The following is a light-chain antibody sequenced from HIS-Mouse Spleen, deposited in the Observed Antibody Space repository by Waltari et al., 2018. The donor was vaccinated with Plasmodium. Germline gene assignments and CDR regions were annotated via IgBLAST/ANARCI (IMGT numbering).Light chain of an antibody. CDR3: QVWDSSSDHYV. J-gene: IGLJ1*01. Sequence: SYVLTQPPSVSVAPGQTARITCGGNNIGSKSVHWYQQKPGQAPVLVVYGDSDRPSGVPERFSGSNSGNTATLNISRVEAGDEADYYCQVWDSSSDHYVFGTGTKVTVL. V-gene: IGLV3-21*02. CDR2: GDS. CDR1: NIGSKS.